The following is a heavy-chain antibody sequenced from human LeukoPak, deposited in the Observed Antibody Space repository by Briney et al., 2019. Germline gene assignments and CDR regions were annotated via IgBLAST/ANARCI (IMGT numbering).Heavy chain of an antibody. CDR3: ARVGYCSSTSCHISPFFFDY. D-gene: IGHD2-2*02. J-gene: IGHJ4*02. CDR2: IYYSGST. CDR1: GGSISSYY. V-gene: IGHV4-59*01. Sequence: ETLSLTCTVSGGSISSYYWSWIRQPPGKVLEWIGYIYYSGSTNYNPSLKSRVTISVDTSKNQFSLKLSSVTAADTAVYYCARVGYCSSTSCHISPFFFDYWGQGTLVTVSS.